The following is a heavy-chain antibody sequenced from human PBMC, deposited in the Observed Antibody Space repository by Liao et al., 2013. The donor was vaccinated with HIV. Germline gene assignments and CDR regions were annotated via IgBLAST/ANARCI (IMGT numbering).Heavy chain of an antibody. D-gene: IGHD1-26*01. CDR3: ARVQWWELHPTYFDY. CDR1: GGAITNYY. CDR2: IYYTGST. V-gene: IGHV4-59*12. Sequence: QVHLQESGPRLLKPSETLSLTCTVSGGAITNYYWSWVRQTPGKGPEWIGYIYYTGSTNYNPSFKTRLSMSVSTSKNQFSLQLTSVTAADTAVYYCARVQWWELHPTYFDYWGQESWSPSPQ. J-gene: IGHJ4*01.